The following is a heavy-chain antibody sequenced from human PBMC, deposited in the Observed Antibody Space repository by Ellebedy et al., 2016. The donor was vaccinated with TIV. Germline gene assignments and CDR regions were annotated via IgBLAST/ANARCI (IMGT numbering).Heavy chain of an antibody. Sequence: ASVKVSCKASGGIFRSYAISWVRQAPGQGLEWMGGIIAIFGSTNYAQKFQGRVTITADESTTTAYMELSSLRSEDTAVYYCASVSHLGTWGPGTLVTVSS. D-gene: IGHD3-16*01. CDR2: IIAIFGST. J-gene: IGHJ5*02. CDR1: GGIFRSYA. CDR3: ASVSHLGT. V-gene: IGHV1-69*13.